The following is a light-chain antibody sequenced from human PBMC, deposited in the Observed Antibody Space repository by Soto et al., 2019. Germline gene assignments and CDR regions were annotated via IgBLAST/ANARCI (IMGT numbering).Light chain of an antibody. V-gene: IGKV3-15*01. CDR1: ESVTSSK. CDR3: QQYNNWPPWT. J-gene: IGKJ1*01. CDR2: GAS. Sequence: EIVMTQSPATLSVSPGERATLSYRASESVTSSKLAWYQRKPGQPPRLLIYGASTRATGIPARFSGSGSGTEFTLTISGLQSEDFAVYYCQQYNNWPPWTFGQGTKVDIK.